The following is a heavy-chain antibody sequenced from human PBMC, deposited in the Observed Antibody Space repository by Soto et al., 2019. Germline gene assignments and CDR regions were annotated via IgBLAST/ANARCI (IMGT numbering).Heavy chain of an antibody. CDR1: GGSISSSSYY. Sequence: QLQLQESGPGLVKPSETLSLTCTVSGGSISSSSYYWGWIRQPPGKGLEWIGSIYYSGSTYYNPSLKSRVTISVDTFSNQFSLDLSSVTAADTAVYCCAYIYVLGMDVWGQGTTVTVSS. V-gene: IGHV4-39*01. J-gene: IGHJ6*02. D-gene: IGHD3-16*01. CDR2: IYYSGST. CDR3: AYIYVLGMDV.